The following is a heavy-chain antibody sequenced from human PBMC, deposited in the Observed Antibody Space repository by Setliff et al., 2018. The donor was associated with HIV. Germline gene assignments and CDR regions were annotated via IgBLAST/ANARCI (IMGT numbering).Heavy chain of an antibody. V-gene: IGHV4-38-2*01. Sequence: PSETLSLTCAVSGYSIRSGYYWGWIRQPPGKGLEWIGSFYHSGRTYYNPSLKSRVTISVDTSKNQFSLRLSSVTAADTAVYYCSRSYCGGDCSLVVDTNWFDPWGQGTLVTVSS. J-gene: IGHJ5*02. CDR1: GYSIRSGYY. D-gene: IGHD2-21*01. CDR2: FYHSGRT. CDR3: SRSYCGGDCSLVVDTNWFDP.